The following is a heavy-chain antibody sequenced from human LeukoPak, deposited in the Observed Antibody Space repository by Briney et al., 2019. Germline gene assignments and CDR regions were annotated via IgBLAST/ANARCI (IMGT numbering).Heavy chain of an antibody. Sequence: SETLSLTCTVSGGSVSSGSYYWSWIRQPPGKGLEWIGYIYYSGSTNYNPSLKSRVTISVDTSKNQFSLKLSSVTAVDTAVYYCARSSSGYPYAFDIWGQGTMVTVSS. CDR3: ARSSSGYPYAFDI. CDR1: GGSVSSGSYY. CDR2: IYYSGST. J-gene: IGHJ3*02. D-gene: IGHD3-22*01. V-gene: IGHV4-61*01.